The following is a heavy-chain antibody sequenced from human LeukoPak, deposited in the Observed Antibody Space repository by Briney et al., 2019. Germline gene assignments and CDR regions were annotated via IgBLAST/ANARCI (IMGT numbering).Heavy chain of an antibody. CDR2: INHSGST. V-gene: IGHV4-34*01. CDR1: GGSFSGYY. J-gene: IGHJ4*02. CDR3: AMGSSKIFDY. D-gene: IGHD6-6*01. Sequence: SETLSLTCAVYGGSFSGYYWSWIRQPPGKGLEWIGEINHSGSTNYNPSLKSRVTISVDTSKNQFSLKLSSVTAADTAVYYCAMGSSKIFDYRGQGTLVTVSS.